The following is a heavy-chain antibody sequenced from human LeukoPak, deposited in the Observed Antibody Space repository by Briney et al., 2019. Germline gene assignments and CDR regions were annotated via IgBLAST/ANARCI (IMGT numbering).Heavy chain of an antibody. D-gene: IGHD3-3*01. CDR2: IYPGDSDT. Sequence: PGEPLKISCKGSGYSFTSYWSGCVRQLPQKGQEWMGIIYPGDSDTSYSPYFQGQVTISADKPISTAYLQWSSLKASDTAMYYCARQRDSAYYDFWSGYFFFDYWGQGTLVTVSS. CDR1: GYSFTSYW. J-gene: IGHJ4*02. V-gene: IGHV5-51*01. CDR3: ARQRDSAYYDFWSGYFFFDY.